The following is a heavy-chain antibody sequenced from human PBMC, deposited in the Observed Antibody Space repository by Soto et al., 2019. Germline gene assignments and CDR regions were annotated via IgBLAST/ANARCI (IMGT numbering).Heavy chain of an antibody. J-gene: IGHJ6*02. V-gene: IGHV3-21*01. D-gene: IGHD3-3*01. Sequence: LRLSCAASGFTFSSYSMNWVRQAPGKGLEWVSSISSSSSYIYYADSVKGRFTISRDNAKNSLYLQMNSLRAEDTAVYYCARDPNYDFWSGYLLYYYGMDVWSQGTTVTVSS. CDR3: ARDPNYDFWSGYLLYYYGMDV. CDR2: ISSSSSYI. CDR1: GFTFSSYS.